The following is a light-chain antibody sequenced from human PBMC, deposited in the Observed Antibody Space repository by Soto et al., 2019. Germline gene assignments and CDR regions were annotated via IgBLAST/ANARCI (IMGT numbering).Light chain of an antibody. V-gene: IGKV1-12*01. Sequence: DIQMTQSPSSVSASVGDRVTITCRASQGISSWLVWYQQKPGKAPKLLIYAASSLQSGVPSRFSGSGSGTDFTLTISSLQPEDFATYYCQQANSFLLTFGGGTKVDIK. CDR2: AAS. CDR3: QQANSFLLT. CDR1: QGISSW. J-gene: IGKJ4*01.